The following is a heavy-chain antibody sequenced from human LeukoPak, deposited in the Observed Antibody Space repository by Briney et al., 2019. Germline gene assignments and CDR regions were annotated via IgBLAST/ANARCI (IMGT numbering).Heavy chain of an antibody. CDR1: GFTFSSYA. J-gene: IGHJ3*02. Sequence: GGSLRLSCAASGFTFSSYAMHWVRQAPGKGLEWVAVISYDGSNKYYADSVKGRFTISRDNSKNTLYLQVNSLRAEDTAVYYCARGSRDAFDIWGQGTMVTVSS. V-gene: IGHV3-30*04. CDR2: ISYDGSNK. CDR3: ARGSRDAFDI. D-gene: IGHD3-10*01.